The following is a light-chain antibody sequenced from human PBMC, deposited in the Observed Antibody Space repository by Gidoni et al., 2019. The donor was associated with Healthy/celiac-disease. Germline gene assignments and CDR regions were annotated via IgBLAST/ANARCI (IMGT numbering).Light chain of an antibody. Sequence: QSVLTQPPSVSGAPGQRVTISCTGSRSNSGAGYDVHWYQQLPGTAPKLLIYGNSNRSSVVPDRFAGSKSGTSASLAITGLQAEDEADYYCQSYDSSLSGWVFGGGTKLTVL. CDR2: GNS. J-gene: IGLJ2*01. V-gene: IGLV1-40*01. CDR1: RSNSGAGYD. CDR3: QSYDSSLSGWV.